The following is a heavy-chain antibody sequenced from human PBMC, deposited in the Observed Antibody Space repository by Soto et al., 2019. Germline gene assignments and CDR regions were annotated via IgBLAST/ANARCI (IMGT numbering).Heavy chain of an antibody. Sequence: ASVKVSCKASGYTFTGYYMHWVRQAPGQGLEWMGWINPNSGGTNYAQKFQGRVTMTRDTSISTAYMELSRLRSDDTAVYYRARLVATAKVNWFGPWGQGTLVTVSS. V-gene: IGHV1-2*02. CDR2: INPNSGGT. CDR1: GYTFTGYY. J-gene: IGHJ5*02. CDR3: ARLVATAKVNWFGP. D-gene: IGHD5-12*01.